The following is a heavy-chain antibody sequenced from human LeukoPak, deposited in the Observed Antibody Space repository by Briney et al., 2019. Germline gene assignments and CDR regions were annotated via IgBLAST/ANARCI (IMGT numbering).Heavy chain of an antibody. J-gene: IGHJ4*02. CDR2: IYYSGST. CDR3: ARGVDYGDPLHFDY. D-gene: IGHD4-17*01. CDR1: GGSISSYC. Sequence: SETLSLTCTVSGGSISSYCWSWIRQPPGKRLEWIGYIYYSGSTNYNPSLKSRVTISVDTSKNQFSLKLSSVTAADTAVYYCARGVDYGDPLHFDYWGQGTLVTVSS. V-gene: IGHV4-59*01.